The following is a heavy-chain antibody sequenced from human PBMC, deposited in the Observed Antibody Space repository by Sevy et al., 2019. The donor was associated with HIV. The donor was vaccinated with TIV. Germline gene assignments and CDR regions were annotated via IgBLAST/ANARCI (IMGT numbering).Heavy chain of an antibody. D-gene: IGHD3-10*01. CDR3: ARGICGSGSRLGLGY. V-gene: IGHV3-7*01. CDR1: GFTFSSYW. CDR2: MRQDGNEK. Sequence: GGSLRLSCAASGFTFSSYWMTWVRQAPGKGLEWVANMRQDGNEKYYVDSVKGRFTISRDNAKNSLYLQMNCLRAEDTAEYYCARGICGSGSRLGLGYWGQGTLVTVSS. J-gene: IGHJ4*02.